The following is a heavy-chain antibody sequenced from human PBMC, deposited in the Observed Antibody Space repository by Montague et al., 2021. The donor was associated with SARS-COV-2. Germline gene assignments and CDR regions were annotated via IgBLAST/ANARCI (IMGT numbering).Heavy chain of an antibody. CDR2: IWYDGSNE. CDR3: AKSAYSSSWYSDY. J-gene: IGHJ4*02. Sequence: SLRLSCPASGFTFSSFAMHWVRQAPGKGLEWVAVIWYDGSNEYYADSVKGRFTISRDNSKNTVYLQINGLRLEDTAVYYCAKSAYSSSWYSDYWGQGTPVTVSS. CDR1: GFTFSSFA. D-gene: IGHD6-13*01. V-gene: IGHV3-30-3*02.